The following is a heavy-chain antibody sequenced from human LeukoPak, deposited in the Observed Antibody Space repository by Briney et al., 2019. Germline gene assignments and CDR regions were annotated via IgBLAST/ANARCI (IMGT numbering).Heavy chain of an antibody. CDR1: GFIFTSYW. Sequence: GGSLRLSCAASGFIFTSYWMTWVRQAPGKGLEWVANIKQDGSEKYYVDSVKGRFTISRDNAKNSLYLQMNSLRADDTAVYYCARVSSSGRDYYYYYYMDVWGKGTTVTVSS. D-gene: IGHD6-19*01. V-gene: IGHV3-7*01. CDR3: ARVSSSGRDYYYYYYMDV. J-gene: IGHJ6*03. CDR2: IKQDGSEK.